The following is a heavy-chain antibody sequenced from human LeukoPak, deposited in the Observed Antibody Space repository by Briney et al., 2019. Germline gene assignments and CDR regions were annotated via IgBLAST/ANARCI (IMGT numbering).Heavy chain of an antibody. J-gene: IGHJ6*03. V-gene: IGHV3-23*01. D-gene: IGHD4-17*01. CDR3: AKGGTVTTFHYYYYMDV. CDR1: GFTFSSYG. CDR2: ISGSGGST. Sequence: GGTLRLSCVASGFTFSSYGMSWVRQAPGKGLEWVSAISGSGGSTYYADSVKGRFTISRDNSKNTLYLQMNSLRAEDTAVYYCAKGGTVTTFHYYYYMDVWGKGTTVTISS.